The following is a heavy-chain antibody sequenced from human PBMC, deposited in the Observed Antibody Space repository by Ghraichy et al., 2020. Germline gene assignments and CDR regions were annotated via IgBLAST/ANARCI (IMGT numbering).Heavy chain of an antibody. CDR2: IDPNSGGT. Sequence: ASVKVSCKASGSTFTAYYMHWVRQAPGHGLEWMGRIDPNSGGTNYAQKFQGRVTMSRDTSIDTVYMEMNRLNSDDTAVYYCARDFFSSVTSPNYYDGIDGWGQGTTVTVSS. D-gene: IGHD3-3*01. J-gene: IGHJ6*02. CDR3: ARDFFSSVTSPNYYDGIDG. V-gene: IGHV1-2*06. CDR1: GSTFTAYY.